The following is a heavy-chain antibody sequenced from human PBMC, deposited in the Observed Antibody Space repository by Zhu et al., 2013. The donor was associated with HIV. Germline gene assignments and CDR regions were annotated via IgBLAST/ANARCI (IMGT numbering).Heavy chain of an antibody. D-gene: IGHD2-8*01. V-gene: IGHV1-2*02. Sequence: QEQLVQSGAEVKRPGASVRVSCKASGYSFTDYYIHWVRQAPGHGLEWMGWINVNNGGTNYAQKFQGRVTMTRDTSISTAYMELSRLTSDDAAVYYCARGVQVNGLYCTNGVCYGDFDYWGQGTLVTVSS. CDR2: INVNNGGT. CDR1: GYSFTDYY. J-gene: IGHJ4*02. CDR3: ARGVQVNGLYCTNGVCYGDFDY.